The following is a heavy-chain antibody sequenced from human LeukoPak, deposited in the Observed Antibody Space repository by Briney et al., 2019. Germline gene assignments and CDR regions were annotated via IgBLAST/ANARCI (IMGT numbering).Heavy chain of an antibody. D-gene: IGHD3-3*01. CDR2: IYYSGST. CDR3: ARVPGDFRMPPGWFDP. Sequence: SETLSLTCTVSGGSISSHYWSWIRQPPGKGLEWIGYIYYSGSTNYNPSLKSRVTISVDTSKNQFSLKLSSVTAADTAVYYCARVPGDFRMPPGWFDPWGQGTLVTVSS. V-gene: IGHV4-59*11. J-gene: IGHJ5*02. CDR1: GGSISSHY.